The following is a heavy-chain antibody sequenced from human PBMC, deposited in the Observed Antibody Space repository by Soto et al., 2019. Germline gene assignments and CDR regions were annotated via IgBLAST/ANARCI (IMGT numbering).Heavy chain of an antibody. V-gene: IGHV4-59*08. CDR3: ARHDGARSTDY. CDR1: GGSISSDY. Sequence: QVQLQESGPGLVKPSGTLSLTCTVSGGSISSDYWNWIRQPPGKGLAWIGYIHSGSTTYSASLRSRVTISVDTSKNQVSRKLSSVPAADTAVYFCARHDGARSTDYWGQGTLVPVSS. D-gene: IGHD3-10*01. J-gene: IGHJ4*02. CDR2: IHSGST.